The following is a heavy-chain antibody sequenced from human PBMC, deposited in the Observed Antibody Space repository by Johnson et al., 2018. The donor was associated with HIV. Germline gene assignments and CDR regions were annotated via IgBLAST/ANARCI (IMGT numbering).Heavy chain of an antibody. J-gene: IGHJ3*02. D-gene: IGHD1-26*01. CDR2: ISSSGSNI. CDR1: GFTFSNAW. CDR3: AKDLGDAVGTTHDAFDI. V-gene: IGHV3-11*04. Sequence: VQLVESGGGLVKPGGSLRLSCAASGFTFSNAWMSWVRQAPGQGLEWVSYISSSGSNIYYADSVKGRFTVSRDNAKNSVYLQMNSLRAEDTAVYYCAKDLGDAVGTTHDAFDIWGQGTMVTVSS.